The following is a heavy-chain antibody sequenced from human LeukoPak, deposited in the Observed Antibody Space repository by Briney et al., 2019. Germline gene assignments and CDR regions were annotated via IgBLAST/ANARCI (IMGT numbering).Heavy chain of an antibody. CDR2: IYYNGNT. CDR3: ARGRSNYYGMDV. J-gene: IGHJ6*02. CDR1: DGSINSYY. Sequence: SETLSLTCSVSDGSINSYYWNWIRRPPGKGLERIGYIYYNGNTNYSPSLKSRVTMSVDTSKNLFSLKVSSVTAADTAVYYCARGRSNYYGMDVWGQGTTVTVSS. V-gene: IGHV4-59*01. D-gene: IGHD1-26*01.